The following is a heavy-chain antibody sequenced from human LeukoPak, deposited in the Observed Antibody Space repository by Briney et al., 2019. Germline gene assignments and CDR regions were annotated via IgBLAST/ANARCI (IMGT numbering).Heavy chain of an antibody. D-gene: IGHD1-26*01. CDR2: ISSSSSTI. CDR1: GFTFSSYS. CDR3: ARDKVGASYYFDY. V-gene: IGHV3-48*01. Sequence: GGSLRLSCAASGFTFSSYSMNWVRQAPGKGLEWVSYISSSSSTIYYADSVKGRFTISRDNAKNSLYLQTNSLRAEDTAVYYCARDKVGASYYFDYWGQGTLVTVSS. J-gene: IGHJ4*02.